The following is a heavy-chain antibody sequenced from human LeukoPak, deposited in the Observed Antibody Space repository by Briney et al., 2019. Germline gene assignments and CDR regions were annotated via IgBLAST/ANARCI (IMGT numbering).Heavy chain of an antibody. J-gene: IGHJ3*02. V-gene: IGHV4-39*07. CDR2: TYYTGST. D-gene: IGHD3-22*01. CDR1: GGSISSKTYN. CDR3: ARDRSSGYYSDAFDI. Sequence: SETLSLTCSISGGSISSKTYNWGWIRQPPGKRLEWIGSTYYTGSTHYNPSLKSRVTISVDTSKNQLSLKLTSVTAADMAVYYCARDRSSGYYSDAFDIWGQGTMVTVSS.